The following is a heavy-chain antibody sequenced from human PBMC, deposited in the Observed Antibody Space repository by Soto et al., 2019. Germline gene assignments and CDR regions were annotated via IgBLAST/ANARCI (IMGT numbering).Heavy chain of an antibody. CDR3: ARDGRYSSRQEPPGYYGMDV. Sequence: SVKVSCKASGGTFSSYAISWVRQAPGQGLEWMGGIIPIFGTAHYAHKFQRGVTITADECTSTAYMELSSLRSEDTAVYYCARDGRYSSRQEPPGYYGMDVWGK. V-gene: IGHV1-69*13. CDR2: IIPIFGTA. J-gene: IGHJ6*04. D-gene: IGHD6-13*01. CDR1: GGTFSSYA.